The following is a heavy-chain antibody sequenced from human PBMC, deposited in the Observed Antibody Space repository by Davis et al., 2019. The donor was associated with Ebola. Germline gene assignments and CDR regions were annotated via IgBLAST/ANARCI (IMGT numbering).Heavy chain of an antibody. CDR1: GFTVSSNY. D-gene: IGHD1/OR15-1a*01. Sequence: GGSLRLSCAASGFTVSSNYMTWVRQAPGKGLEWVSVIYSGGSTHYTDSVKGRFTIPSDNSKNTLFLQMNGLRVEETAVYYCARDGTARYGLDVWGQGTTVIVSS. CDR2: IYSGGST. V-gene: IGHV3-66*01. CDR3: ARDGTARYGLDV. J-gene: IGHJ6*02.